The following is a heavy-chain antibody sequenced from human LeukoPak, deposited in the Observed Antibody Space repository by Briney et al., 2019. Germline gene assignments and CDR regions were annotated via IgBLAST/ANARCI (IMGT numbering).Heavy chain of an antibody. D-gene: IGHD3-3*01. CDR3: AQLRSFDY. CDR1: GFTFSSYW. Sequence: QPGGSLRLSCAASGFTFSSYWMSWVRQAPGKGLEWVSNIKQDGSDNYYVDSVKGRFTISRDNAKTSLYLQMNSLRAEDTAVYYCAQLRSFDYWGQGTLVTVSS. V-gene: IGHV3-7*01. J-gene: IGHJ4*02. CDR2: IKQDGSDN.